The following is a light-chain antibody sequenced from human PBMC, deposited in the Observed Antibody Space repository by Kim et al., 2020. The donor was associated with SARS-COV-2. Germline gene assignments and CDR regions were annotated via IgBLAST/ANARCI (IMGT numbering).Light chain of an antibody. CDR1: ALPKQY. V-gene: IGLV3-25*03. Sequence: VSPGQTARITCSGDALPKQYACWYQQKPGQAPVLVMYKDSGRPSGIPERFSGSSSGTTVTLTISGVQAEDEADYYCQSADTSGTWVFGGGTQLTVL. CDR3: QSADTSGTWV. CDR2: KDS. J-gene: IGLJ3*02.